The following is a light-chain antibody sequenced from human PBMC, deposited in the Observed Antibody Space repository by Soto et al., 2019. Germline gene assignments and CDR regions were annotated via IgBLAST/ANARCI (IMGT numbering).Light chain of an antibody. CDR3: GSYSSSTPTFV. Sequence: QSVLTQPSSLSGSPGQSITISCTGTISDVGGYNYVSWYQQHPGKAPKLMIYEVTNRPSGVSNRFSGSKSGNTASLTISGLQAEDEADYYCGSYSSSTPTFVFGSRTKVTVL. V-gene: IGLV2-14*01. CDR1: ISDVGGYNY. J-gene: IGLJ1*01. CDR2: EVT.